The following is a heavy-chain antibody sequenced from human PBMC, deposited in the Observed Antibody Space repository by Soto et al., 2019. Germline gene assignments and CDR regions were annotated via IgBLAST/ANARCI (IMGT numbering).Heavy chain of an antibody. CDR2: VDIVGSGT. J-gene: IGHJ4*02. CDR1: GFTFTHCW. Sequence: EVQLVESGGGLVQPGGSLRLSCAASGFTFTHCWLHWVRQVPGKGLEWVSRVDIVGSGTSYADSVKGRFTISRDNSQNTLYLQMNSLRAEDTAVYYCGSVFDYWGQGILVTVSS. V-gene: IGHV3-74*01. CDR3: GSVFDY.